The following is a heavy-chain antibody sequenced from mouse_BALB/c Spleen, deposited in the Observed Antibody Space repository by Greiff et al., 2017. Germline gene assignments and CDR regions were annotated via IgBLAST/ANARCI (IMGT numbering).Heavy chain of an antibody. CDR3: ARVDDGYPIDY. D-gene: IGHD2-3*01. V-gene: IGHV1-14*01. J-gene: IGHJ2*01. CDR1: GYTFTSYV. Sequence: EVKLVESGPELVKPGASVKMSCKASGYTFTSYVMHWVKQKPGQGLEWIGYINPYNDGTKYNEKFKGKATLTSDKSSSTAYMELSSLTSEDSAVYYCARVDDGYPIDYWGQGTTLTVSS. CDR2: INPYNDGT.